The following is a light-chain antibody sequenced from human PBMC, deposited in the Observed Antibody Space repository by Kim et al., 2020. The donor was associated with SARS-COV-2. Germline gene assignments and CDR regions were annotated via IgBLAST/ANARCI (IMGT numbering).Light chain of an antibody. Sequence: SVSPGQTATITCSGDKLGDKYSYWYQQKPGPSPVLVIYHDSKRPSGIPDRFSGSNSGNTATLTISGTQAMDEGYYYCQAWDSSTVVFGGGTQLTVL. CDR2: HDS. V-gene: IGLV3-1*01. CDR1: KLGDKY. J-gene: IGLJ3*02. CDR3: QAWDSSTVV.